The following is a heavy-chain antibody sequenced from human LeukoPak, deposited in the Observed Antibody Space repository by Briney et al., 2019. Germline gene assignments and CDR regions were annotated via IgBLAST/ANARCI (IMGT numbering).Heavy chain of an antibody. CDR1: GFTFSSYG. CDR2: ISYDGSNK. Sequence: GGSLRLSCAASGFTFSSYGMHWVRQAPGKGLEGVAVISYDGSNKYYADSVKGRFTISRDNSKNTLYLQMNSLRAEDTAVYYCAKDLSTYYHDSRTPDYWGQGTLVTVSS. V-gene: IGHV3-30*18. J-gene: IGHJ4*02. CDR3: AKDLSTYYHDSRTPDY. D-gene: IGHD3-22*01.